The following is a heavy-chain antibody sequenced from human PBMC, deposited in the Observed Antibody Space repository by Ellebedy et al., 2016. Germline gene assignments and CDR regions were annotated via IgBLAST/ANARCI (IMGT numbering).Heavy chain of an antibody. CDR2: IIPILGIA. CDR3: ARDIDYTADY. Sequence: ASVKVSCKASGGTFSNYAINWVRQAPGQGLEWMGRIIPILGIANYAQKFQGRVTVTADKSSSTAYMELSSLRSDDTAVYYCARDIDYTADYWGQGTLITVSS. J-gene: IGHJ4*02. D-gene: IGHD4-11*01. V-gene: IGHV1-69*04. CDR1: GGTFSNYA.